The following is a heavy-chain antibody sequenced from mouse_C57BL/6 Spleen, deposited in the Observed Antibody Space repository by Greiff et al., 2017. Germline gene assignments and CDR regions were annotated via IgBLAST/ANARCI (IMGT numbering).Heavy chain of an antibody. V-gene: IGHV3-6*01. D-gene: IGHD4-1*01. Sequence: EVKLQESGPGLVKPSQSLSLTCSVTGYSITSGYYWNWIRQFPGNKLEWMGYISYDGSNNYNPSLKNRISITRDTSKNQFFLKLNSVTTEDTATYYCARLWDGWYFEVWGTGTTVTVSS. CDR2: ISYDGSN. CDR1: GYSITSGYY. J-gene: IGHJ1*03. CDR3: ARLWDGWYFEV.